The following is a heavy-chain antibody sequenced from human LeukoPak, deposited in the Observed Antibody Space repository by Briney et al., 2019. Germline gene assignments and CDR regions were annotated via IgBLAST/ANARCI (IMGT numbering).Heavy chain of an antibody. V-gene: IGHV1-2*02. J-gene: IGHJ4*02. CDR3: ARRRYYDSSGYYTDY. CDR2: INPNSGGT. Sequence: ASVKVSCKASGYTFTGYYMHWVRQAPGQGLEWMGWINPNSGGTNYAQKLQGRVTMTTDTSTSTAYMELRSLRSDDTAVYYCARRRYYDSSGYYTDYWGQGTLVTVSS. D-gene: IGHD3-22*01. CDR1: GYTFTGYY.